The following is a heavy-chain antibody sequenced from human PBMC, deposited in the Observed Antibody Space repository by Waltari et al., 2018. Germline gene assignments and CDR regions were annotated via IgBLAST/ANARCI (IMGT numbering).Heavy chain of an antibody. CDR1: GGSISRSSYY. Sequence: QLQLQESGPGLVKPSATLSLTCTVSGGSISRSSYYWGWIRQPPGKGLEWIGSIYYSVTTYSNPSRKSRVTISVETSRNQFSLKLSSVTAADTAVYYCARTYQLSYFDYWGQGTLVTVSS. V-gene: IGHV4-39*01. CDR2: IYYSVTT. CDR3: ARTYQLSYFDY. J-gene: IGHJ4*02. D-gene: IGHD2-2*01.